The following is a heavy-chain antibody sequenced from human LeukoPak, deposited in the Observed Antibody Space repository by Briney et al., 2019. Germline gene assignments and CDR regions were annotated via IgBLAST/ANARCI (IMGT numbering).Heavy chain of an antibody. CDR3: ARDRYYDFWSGQASGVNAFDI. CDR2: ISAYNGNT. Sequence: ASVTVSCKASGYTFTSYGISWVRQAPGQGLEWMGWISAYNGNTNYAQKLQGRVTMTTDTSTSTAYMELRSLRSDDTAVYYCARDRYYDFWSGQASGVNAFDIWGQGTMVTVSS. D-gene: IGHD3-3*01. J-gene: IGHJ3*02. V-gene: IGHV1-18*01. CDR1: GYTFTSYG.